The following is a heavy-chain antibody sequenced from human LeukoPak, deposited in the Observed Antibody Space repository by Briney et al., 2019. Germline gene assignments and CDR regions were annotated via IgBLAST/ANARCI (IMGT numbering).Heavy chain of an antibody. CDR2: IYYSGST. J-gene: IGHJ4*02. CDR3: ARESPQGSEGGLRN. Sequence: SETLSLTCTASGGSISSYYWSWIRQPPGKGLQWVGYIYYSGSTNYNPSLKSRVTISVDTSKNQFSLMLSSVAAADTAVYYCARESPQGSEGGLRNWGQGTLVTVSS. D-gene: IGHD3-16*01. V-gene: IGHV4-59*12. CDR1: GGSISSYY.